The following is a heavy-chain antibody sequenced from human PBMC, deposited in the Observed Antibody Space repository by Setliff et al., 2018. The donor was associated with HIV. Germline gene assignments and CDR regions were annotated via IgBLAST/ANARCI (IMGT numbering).Heavy chain of an antibody. V-gene: IGHV4-34*01. CDR1: GGSFSDNY. CDR2: INHSGRT. J-gene: IGHJ4*02. CDR3: ARVPTTLATSSGWY. D-gene: IGHD6-19*01. Sequence: PSETLSLTCAVYGGSFSDNYWSWIRQSPGKGLEWIGEINHSGRTKYSPSLRSRVSISVDTSKTQFSLKLSSVTAADTAVYYCARVPTTLATSSGWYWSQGTLVTVSS.